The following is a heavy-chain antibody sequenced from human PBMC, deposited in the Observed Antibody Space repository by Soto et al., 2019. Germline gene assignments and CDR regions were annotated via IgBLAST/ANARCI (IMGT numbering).Heavy chain of an antibody. CDR2: INPKSAAT. CDR3: ARIKWGLDYYNGMDV. CDR1: GYSVSDYF. J-gene: IGHJ6*02. V-gene: IGHV1-2*02. D-gene: IGHD1-26*01. Sequence: ASVKVCCKASGYSVSDYFIQWVRRAPGQGLEWVAWINPKSAATNYAKKFQGRVSLTWDTSFSTAYMELTRLRPDDTAVYYCARIKWGLDYYNGMDVWGQGTTVTVSS.